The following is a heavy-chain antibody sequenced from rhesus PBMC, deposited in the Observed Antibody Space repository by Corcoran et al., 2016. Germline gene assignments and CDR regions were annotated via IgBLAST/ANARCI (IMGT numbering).Heavy chain of an antibody. J-gene: IGHJ3*01. CDR1: GYSISSGYG. D-gene: IGHD1-7*02. CDR2: IYGGRGST. Sequence: QVQLQESGPGLVKPSETLSLTCAVSGYSISSGYGWGWIRQPPGKGLEWIGQIYGGRGSTYYNPSLKSRVTVSKDTSKNQFSLKLSSVTAADTAVYYCARVGPYNWNGAEGAFDFWGQGLRVTVSS. V-gene: IGHV4-127*01. CDR3: ARVGPYNWNGAEGAFDF.